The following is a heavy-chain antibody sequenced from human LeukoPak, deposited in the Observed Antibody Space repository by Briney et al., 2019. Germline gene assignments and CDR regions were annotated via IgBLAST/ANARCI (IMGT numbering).Heavy chain of an antibody. Sequence: GASVKVSCKASGYTFTSYYMHWVRQAPGQGLEWMGIINPSGGSTSYAQKFQGRVTMTRDTSTSTVYMELSSQRSEDTAVYYCARPGYCSGGSCYSDYWGQGTLVTVSS. CDR3: ARPGYCSGGSCYSDY. CDR2: INPSGGST. V-gene: IGHV1-46*03. CDR1: GYTFTSYY. D-gene: IGHD2-15*01. J-gene: IGHJ4*02.